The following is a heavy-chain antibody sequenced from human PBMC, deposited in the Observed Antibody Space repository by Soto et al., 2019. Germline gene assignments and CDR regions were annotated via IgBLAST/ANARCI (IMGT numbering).Heavy chain of an antibody. V-gene: IGHV4-30-4*01. CDR2: IYYSGST. Sequence: SETLSLTCTVSGGSISSGDYYWSWIRQPPGKGLEWIGYIYYSGSTYYNPSLKSRVTISVDTSKNQFSLKLSSVTAADKAVYYCARVGYSSSWYNWFDPWGQGTRVTVSP. CDR1: GGSISSGDYY. D-gene: IGHD6-13*01. J-gene: IGHJ5*02. CDR3: ARVGYSSSWYNWFDP.